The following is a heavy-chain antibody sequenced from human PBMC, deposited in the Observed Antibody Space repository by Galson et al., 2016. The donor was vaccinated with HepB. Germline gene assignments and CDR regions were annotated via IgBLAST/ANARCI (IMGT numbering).Heavy chain of an antibody. V-gene: IGHV4-39*01. CDR1: GDSISSSLYY. Sequence: SETLSLTCIVSGDSISSSLYYWGYIRQPPGKGLEWIGTIFYSGNTYYNPSLKSRVTISVDTSKNQFSLKLTSVTAADTAVYYCARRIAVAGSHIDYWGRGTLVTVSS. CDR2: IFYSGNT. D-gene: IGHD6-19*01. CDR3: ARRIAVAGSHIDY. J-gene: IGHJ4*02.